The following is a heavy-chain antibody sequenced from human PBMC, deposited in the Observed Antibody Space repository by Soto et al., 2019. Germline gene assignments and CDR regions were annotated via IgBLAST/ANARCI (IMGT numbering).Heavy chain of an antibody. V-gene: IGHV4-34*12. CDR1: GDSIGGVGY. Sequence: SETLSLTCTVSGDSIGGVGYWSWVRQPPGKGLEWIGEIIHSESTKYNPSLKSRVTISVDTSKNQFSLRLSSVTAADTAVYYCARQRPTDGRWEFANYYGMDVWGQGTPVTVSS. J-gene: IGHJ6*02. CDR2: IIHSEST. D-gene: IGHD1-26*01. CDR3: ARQRPTDGRWEFANYYGMDV.